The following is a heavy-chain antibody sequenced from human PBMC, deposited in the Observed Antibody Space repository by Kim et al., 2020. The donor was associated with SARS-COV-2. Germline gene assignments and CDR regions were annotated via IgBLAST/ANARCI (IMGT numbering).Heavy chain of an antibody. CDR2: IYSGGGGT. J-gene: IGHJ3*02. D-gene: IGHD3-10*01. CDR3: ARDGGGSGPAGPFDI. Sequence: GGSLRLSCAASGFTVSSKYMSWVRQAPGKGLEWVSVIYSGGGGTHYADSVKGRFTISRDNFKNTLYLLMNSLRAEDTAVYYCARDGGGSGPAGPFDIWGQGTMVTVSS. CDR1: GFTVSSKY. V-gene: IGHV3-66*01.